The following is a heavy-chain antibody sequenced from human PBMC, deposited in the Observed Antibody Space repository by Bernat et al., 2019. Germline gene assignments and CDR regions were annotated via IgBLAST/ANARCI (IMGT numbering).Heavy chain of an antibody. CDR2: INPNSGGT. V-gene: IGHV1-2*04. Sequence: QVQLVQSGAEVKKPGASVKVSCKASGYTFTGYYMHWVRQAPGQGLEWMGGINPNSGGTNYAQKFQGWVTMTRDTSISTASMELSRLRSDDTAVYYCARGDRGGDDGDLYYYYYGMDVWGQGTTVTVSS. CDR1: GYTFTGYY. J-gene: IGHJ6*02. CDR3: ARGDRGGDDGDLYYYYYGMDV. D-gene: IGHD4-17*01.